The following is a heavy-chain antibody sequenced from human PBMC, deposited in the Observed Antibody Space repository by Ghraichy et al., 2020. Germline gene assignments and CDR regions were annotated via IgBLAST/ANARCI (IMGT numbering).Heavy chain of an antibody. D-gene: IGHD3-9*01. V-gene: IGHV4-34*01. CDR1: GGSFSGYY. CDR2: INHSGST. CDR3: ARGLMSNDILTGYYSGYFDP. Sequence: SQTLSLTCAVYGGSFSGYYWSWIRQPPGKGLEWIGEINHSGSTNYNPSLKSRVTISVDTSKNQFSLKLSSVTAADTAVYYCARGLMSNDILTGYYSGYFDPWGQGTLVTVSS. J-gene: IGHJ5*02.